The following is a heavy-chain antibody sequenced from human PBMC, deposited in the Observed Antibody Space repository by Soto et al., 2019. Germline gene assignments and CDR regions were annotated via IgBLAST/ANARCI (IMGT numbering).Heavy chain of an antibody. CDR2: IKDGGST. Sequence: SETLSLTCAVNGGSFTGYYWSWVRQPPGKGLEWIGEIKDGGSTNYSPSLRSRVTISADTSKKQFSLKLSSVTAADTAVYYCARVPDRWGQGTLVTVSS. D-gene: IGHD2-2*01. CDR3: ARVPDR. J-gene: IGHJ5*02. V-gene: IGHV4-34*01. CDR1: GGSFTGYY.